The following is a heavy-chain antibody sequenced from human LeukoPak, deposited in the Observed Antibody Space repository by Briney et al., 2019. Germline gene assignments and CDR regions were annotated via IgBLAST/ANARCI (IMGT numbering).Heavy chain of an antibody. V-gene: IGHV4-59*01. CDR2: IYXSGXT. Sequence: SETLSLTCTVSGGSISSYYWSWIRQPPGKGLEWIGYIYXSGXTNYNPSLKSRVTISVDTSKNQFSLTLSSVTAADTAVYYCARDSXXAXPDFDSWGQGTLVTVSS. CDR1: GGSISSYY. J-gene: IGHJ4*02. CDR3: ARDSXXAXPDFDS.